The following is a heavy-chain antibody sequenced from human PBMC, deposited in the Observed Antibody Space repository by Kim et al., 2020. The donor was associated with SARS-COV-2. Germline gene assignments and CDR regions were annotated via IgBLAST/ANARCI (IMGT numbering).Heavy chain of an antibody. D-gene: IGHD6-19*01. CDR1: GDSVSSGDLY. CDR2: IYYTGIT. J-gene: IGHJ4*01. CDR3: ARGVSAGPLYYFDY. V-gene: IGHV4-61*08. Sequence: SETLSLTCSVSGDSVSSGDLYWSWIRQPPGEGLEWIGYIYYTGITNYNRSLKSRVAISLDTSKNQFSLKMNSVTAADTAVYYCARGVSAGPLYYFDYCG.